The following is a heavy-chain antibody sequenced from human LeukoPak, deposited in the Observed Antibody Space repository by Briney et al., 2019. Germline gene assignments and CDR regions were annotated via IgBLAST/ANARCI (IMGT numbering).Heavy chain of an antibody. V-gene: IGHV3-7*01. CDR3: ARDLAYSRLDY. J-gene: IGHJ4*02. CDR2: INPDGNKK. D-gene: IGHD5-18*01. CDR1: GLTFSSSW. Sequence: GGSLRLSCAVSGLTFSSSWMGWVRQAPGKGLEWVASINPDGNKKYSADSVKGRFTISRDNAENSLYLQMNSLRVEDTAFYYCARDLAYSRLDYWGQGMLVTVSS.